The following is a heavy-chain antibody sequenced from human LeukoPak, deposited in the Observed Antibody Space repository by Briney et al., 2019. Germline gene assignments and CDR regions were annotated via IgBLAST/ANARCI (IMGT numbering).Heavy chain of an antibody. J-gene: IGHJ4*02. Sequence: GGSLRLSCAASGFTFSSYSMNWVRQAPGKGLEWVSSISSSSYIYYADSVKGRFTISRDNAKNTLYLQMNSLRAEDTAVYYCASWGCSGGSCYPAFDYWGQGTLVTVSS. CDR2: ISSSSYI. CDR1: GFTFSSYS. D-gene: IGHD2-15*01. V-gene: IGHV3-21*01. CDR3: ASWGCSGGSCYPAFDY.